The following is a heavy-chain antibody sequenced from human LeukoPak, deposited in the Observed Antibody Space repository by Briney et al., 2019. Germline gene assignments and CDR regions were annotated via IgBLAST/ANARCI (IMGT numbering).Heavy chain of an antibody. CDR1: GFTFSSTT. D-gene: IGHD1-26*01. J-gene: IGHJ3*02. Sequence: GGSLRLSCVASGFTFSSTTMDWVRRAPGKGLEWVGRTRNEANIYTTKYAASVKGRFTISRDDSKNSLYLQMNSLKTEDTAVYYCASPVGATTVRAFDIWGQGTMVTVSS. CDR3: ASPVGATTVRAFDI. V-gene: IGHV3-72*01. CDR2: TRNEANIYTT.